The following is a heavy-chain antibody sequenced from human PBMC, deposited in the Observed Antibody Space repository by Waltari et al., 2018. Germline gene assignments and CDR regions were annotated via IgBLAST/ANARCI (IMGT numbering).Heavy chain of an antibody. D-gene: IGHD3-10*01. CDR1: GFTVRSNY. CDR3: ARDGAGRGYFDY. J-gene: IGHJ4*02. Sequence: EVQLVESGGGLIQPGGSLRLSCAASGFTVRSNYMSWVRQAPGTGLEWVSVIYSGGSTYYADSVKGRFTISRDKSKNTLYLQMNSLRAEDTAVYYCARDGAGRGYFDYWGQGTLVTVSS. CDR2: IYSGGST. V-gene: IGHV3-53*01.